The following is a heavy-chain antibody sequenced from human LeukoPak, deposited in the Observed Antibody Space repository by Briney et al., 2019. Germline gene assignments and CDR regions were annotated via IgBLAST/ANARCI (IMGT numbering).Heavy chain of an antibody. J-gene: IGHJ4*02. V-gene: IGHV4-34*01. Sequence: SETLSLTCAVYGGSFSGYYWSWIRQPPGKGLEWIGEINHSGSTNYNPSLKSRVTISVDTSKNQFSLKLSPVTAADTAVYYCARSDGDYSDYWGQGTLVTVSS. CDR2: INHSGST. CDR3: ARSDGDYSDY. D-gene: IGHD4-17*01. CDR1: GGSFSGYY.